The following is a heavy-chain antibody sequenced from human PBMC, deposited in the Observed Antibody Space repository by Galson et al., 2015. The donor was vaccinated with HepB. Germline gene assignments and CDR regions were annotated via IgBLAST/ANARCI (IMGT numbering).Heavy chain of an antibody. D-gene: IGHD1-14*01. CDR2: IKSKTDGGTT. CDR1: GFTFSNAW. CDR3: TTDAGATGFDY. J-gene: IGHJ4*02. Sequence: SLRLSCAASGFTFSNAWMSWVRQAPGKGLEWVGRIKSKTDGGTTDYAAPVKGRFTISRDDSKNTLYLQMNSLKTEDTAVYYCTTDAGATGFDYWGQGTLVTVSS. V-gene: IGHV3-15*01.